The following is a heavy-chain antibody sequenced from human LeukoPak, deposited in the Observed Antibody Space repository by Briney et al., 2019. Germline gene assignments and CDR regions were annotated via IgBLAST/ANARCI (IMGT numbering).Heavy chain of an antibody. Sequence: PSETPSLTCTFARVSLNDYYWTLIRQPPRKGPEWVGYVSSTGNTNSNPSLRSRVSMSIDASKKQFSLRLNSVTAADTAVYYCARPYYGHPVGDAYDVWGQGTLVTVSS. CDR2: VSSTGNT. J-gene: IGHJ3*01. CDR3: ARPYYGHPVGDAYDV. CDR1: RVSLNDYY. D-gene: IGHD4-17*01. V-gene: IGHV4-59*01.